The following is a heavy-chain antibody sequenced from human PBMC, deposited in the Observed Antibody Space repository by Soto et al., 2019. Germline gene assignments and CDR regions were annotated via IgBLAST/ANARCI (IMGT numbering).Heavy chain of an antibody. CDR1: GFTFTKYS. D-gene: IGHD3-3*01. J-gene: IGHJ6*02. Sequence: GGSLRLSCAASGFTFTKYSMHWVRQAPGKGLVWVSRISGSGDSTYYADSVKGRFTISRDNSKNTLYLQMNSLRAEDTAVYYCAKVGGYYDFWSGYRPGYYYYGMDVWGQGTTVTASS. V-gene: IGHV3-23*01. CDR3: AKVGGYYDFWSGYRPGYYYYGMDV. CDR2: ISGSGDST.